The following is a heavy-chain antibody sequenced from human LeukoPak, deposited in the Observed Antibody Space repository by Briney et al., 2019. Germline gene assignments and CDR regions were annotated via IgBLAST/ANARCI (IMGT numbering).Heavy chain of an antibody. D-gene: IGHD3-22*01. J-gene: IGHJ6*02. CDR3: AIDSSGKKYYYYGMDV. CDR1: GGSISSGSYY. V-gene: IGHV4-61*02. CDR2: IYTSGST. Sequence: SQTLSLTCTVSGGSISSGSYYWSWIRQPAGKGLEWIGRIYTSGSTNYNPSLKSPVTISVDTSKNQFSLKLSSVTAADTAVYYCAIDSSGKKYYYYGMDVWGQGTTVTVSS.